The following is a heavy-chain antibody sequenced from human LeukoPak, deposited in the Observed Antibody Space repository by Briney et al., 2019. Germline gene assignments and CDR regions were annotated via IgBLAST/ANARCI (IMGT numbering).Heavy chain of an antibody. CDR1: GFTFSNAW. J-gene: IGHJ4*02. D-gene: IGHD3-22*01. CDR2: IKSKTDGGTT. V-gene: IGHV3-15*07. CDR3: STTYYYDSSEGY. Sequence: GGSLRLSCAASGFTFSNAWMNWVRQALGKGLEWVGRIKSKTDGGTTDYAAPVKGRFTISRDDSKNTLYLQMNSLKTEDTAVYYCSTTYYYDSSEGYWGQGTLVTVSS.